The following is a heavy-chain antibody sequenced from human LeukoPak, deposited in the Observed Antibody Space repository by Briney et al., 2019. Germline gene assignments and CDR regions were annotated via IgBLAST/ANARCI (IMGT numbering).Heavy chain of an antibody. CDR3: ARVDGSGAIDY. J-gene: IGHJ4*02. Sequence: SETLSLTCTVSGVSISSSNWWSWVRQPPGKGLEWIGEIYHSGSTNYNPSLKSRVTISVDKSKNQFSLKLSSVTAADTAVYYCARVDGSGAIDYWGQGTLVTVSS. V-gene: IGHV4-4*02. CDR1: GVSISSSNW. D-gene: IGHD3-10*01. CDR2: IYHSGST.